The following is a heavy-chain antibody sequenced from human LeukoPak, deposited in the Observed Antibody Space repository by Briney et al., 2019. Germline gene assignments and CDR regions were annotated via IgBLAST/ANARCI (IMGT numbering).Heavy chain of an antibody. CDR1: GGSISSYY. CDR3: AGCSSTSCDYDAFDI. Sequence: SETLSLTCTVSGGSISSYYWSWIRQPPGKGLEWIGYIYYSGSTNYNPSLKSRVTISVDTSKNQFSLKLSSVAAADTAVYYCAGCSSTSCDYDAFDIWGQGTMVTVSS. J-gene: IGHJ3*02. V-gene: IGHV4-59*01. CDR2: IYYSGST. D-gene: IGHD2-2*01.